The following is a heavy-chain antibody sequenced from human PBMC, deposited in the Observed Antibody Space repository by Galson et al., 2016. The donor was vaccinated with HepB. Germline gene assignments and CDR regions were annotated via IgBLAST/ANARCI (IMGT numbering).Heavy chain of an antibody. CDR2: ISAYIGNT. V-gene: IGHV1-18*01. J-gene: IGHJ6*02. Sequence: SVKVSCKASGYTFTTYGISWVRQAPGQGLEWMGWISAYIGNTNYAQKLQGRVTMTTDTSTSTAYMELRSLRSDDTAVYYCARDPRKIRYQLLEMYYYYYAMDVWGQGTTVTVSS. CDR3: ARDPRKIRYQLLEMYYYYYAMDV. CDR1: GYTFTTYG. D-gene: IGHD2-2*01.